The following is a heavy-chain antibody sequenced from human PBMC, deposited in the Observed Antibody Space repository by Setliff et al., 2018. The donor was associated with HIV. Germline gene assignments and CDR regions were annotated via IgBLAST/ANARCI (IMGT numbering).Heavy chain of an antibody. CDR3: ASGPLVYYDSPGAFDI. J-gene: IGHJ3*02. Sequence: ASVKVSCKASGYNFVNYEINWVRQATGQGLEWMGWMNPDSGNTDYAQKFQGRVTMTRDTSISTAYMELSSLTSDDTAVYYCASGPLVYYDSPGAFDIWGQGTMVTVSS. V-gene: IGHV1-8*02. D-gene: IGHD3-22*01. CDR1: GYNFVNYE. CDR2: MNPDSGNT.